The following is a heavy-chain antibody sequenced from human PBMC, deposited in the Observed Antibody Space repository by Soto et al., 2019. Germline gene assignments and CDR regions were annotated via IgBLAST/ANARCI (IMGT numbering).Heavy chain of an antibody. CDR3: ARDHLDCSGGSCYLNWFDP. J-gene: IGHJ5*02. V-gene: IGHV3-30-3*01. Sequence: QVQLVESGGGVVQPGRSLRLSCAASGFTFSSYAMHWVRQAPGKGLEWVAVISYDGSNKYYADSVKGRFTISRDNSKNTLYLQMNSLRDEDTAVYYCARDHLDCSGGSCYLNWFDPWGQGTLVTVSS. D-gene: IGHD2-15*01. CDR2: ISYDGSNK. CDR1: GFTFSSYA.